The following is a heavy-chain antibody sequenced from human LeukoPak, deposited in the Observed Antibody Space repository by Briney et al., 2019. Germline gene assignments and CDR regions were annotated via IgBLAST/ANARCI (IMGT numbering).Heavy chain of an antibody. D-gene: IGHD3-9*01. V-gene: IGHV3-23*01. CDR2: ISGSGGST. Sequence: GGSLRLSCAASGFTFSSYAMSWVRQAPGKGLEWVSAISGSGGSTYYADSVKGRFAISRDNSKSTLYLQMNSLRAEDKAVYYCAKDVLELYDIYDYWGQGTLVTVSS. CDR3: AKDVLELYDIYDY. CDR1: GFTFSSYA. J-gene: IGHJ4*02.